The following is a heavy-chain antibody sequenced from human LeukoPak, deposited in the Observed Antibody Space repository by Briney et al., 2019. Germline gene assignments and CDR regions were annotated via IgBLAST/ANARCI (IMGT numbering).Heavy chain of an antibody. CDR3: AKRFSCGSTTCYGFDS. CDR1: GFTFSSFG. V-gene: IGHV3-23*01. Sequence: GGSLRLSCAASGFTFSSFGMSWVRQAPGKGLEWVSAISGSGRSTYYADSVKGRFTISSDTSKNTLYLQMNSLTAEDTALYYCAKRFSCGSTTCYGFDSWGQGTLVTVSS. CDR2: ISGSGRST. J-gene: IGHJ4*02. D-gene: IGHD2-2*01.